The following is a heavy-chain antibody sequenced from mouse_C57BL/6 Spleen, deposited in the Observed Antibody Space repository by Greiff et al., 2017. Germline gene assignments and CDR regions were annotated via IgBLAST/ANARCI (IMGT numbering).Heavy chain of an antibody. CDR2: IYPGSGST. V-gene: IGHV1-55*01. CDR1: GYTFTSYW. Sequence: QVHVKQSGAELVKPGASVKMSCKASGYTFTSYWITWVKQRPGQGLEWIGDIYPGSGSTNYNEKFKSKATLTVDTSSSTAYMQLSSLTSEDSAVYYCARKGYSTFDYWGQGTTLTVSS. J-gene: IGHJ2*01. CDR3: ARKGYSTFDY. D-gene: IGHD1-1*01.